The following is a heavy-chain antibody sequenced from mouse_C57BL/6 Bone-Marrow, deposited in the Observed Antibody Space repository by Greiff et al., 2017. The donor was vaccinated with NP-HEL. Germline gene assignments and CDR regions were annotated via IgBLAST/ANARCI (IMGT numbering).Heavy chain of an antibody. D-gene: IGHD2-1*01. Sequence: QVQLQQSGAELARPGASVKLSCKASGYTFTSYGISWVKQRTGQGLEWIGEIYPRSGNTYYNEKFKGKATLTADKSSSTAYMELRSLTSEDSAVYFCARIDGNYVGYYFDYWGQGTTLTGSS. V-gene: IGHV1-81*01. J-gene: IGHJ2*01. CDR3: ARIDGNYVGYYFDY. CDR1: GYTFTSYG. CDR2: IYPRSGNT.